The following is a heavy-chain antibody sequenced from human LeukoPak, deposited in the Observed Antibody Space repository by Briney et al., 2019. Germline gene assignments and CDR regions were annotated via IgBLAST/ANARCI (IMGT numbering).Heavy chain of an antibody. CDR3: ARHVGYGNNWFDP. J-gene: IGHJ5*02. D-gene: IGHD5-18*01. CDR2: IYYSGST. Sequence: KPSETLSLTCTVSGGSITSYYWSWIRQPPGKGLEWIGYIYYSGSTNYNPSLKSRVTISIDTSKNQFSLKLRSPTAADTAVYYCARHVGYGNNWFDPWGQGTLVTVSS. CDR1: GGSITSYY. V-gene: IGHV4-59*08.